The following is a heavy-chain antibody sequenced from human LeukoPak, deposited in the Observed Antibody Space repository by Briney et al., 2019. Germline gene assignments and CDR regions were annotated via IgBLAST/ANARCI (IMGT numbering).Heavy chain of an antibody. D-gene: IGHD3-9*01. J-gene: IGHJ3*02. V-gene: IGHV1-46*03. CDR3: ARVGYDILTGYYFAFDI. Sequence: GASVKVSFKASGYTFTSYYMHWVRQAPGQGLEWMGIINPSGGSTSYAQKFQGRVTMTRDTSTSTVYMELSSLRSEDTAVYYCARVGYDILTGYYFAFDIWGQGTMVTVSS. CDR2: INPSGGST. CDR1: GYTFTSYY.